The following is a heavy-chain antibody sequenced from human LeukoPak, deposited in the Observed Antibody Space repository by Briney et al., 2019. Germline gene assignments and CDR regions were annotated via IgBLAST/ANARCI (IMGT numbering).Heavy chain of an antibody. Sequence: PGRSLRLSCAASGFTFDDYAMHWVRQAPGKGLEWVSGISWNSGSIGYADSVKGRFTISRDNAKNSIYLQMNSLRAEDTAVYYCARGGWSSDYWGQGTLVTVSS. CDR3: ARGGWSSDY. CDR1: GFTFDDYA. J-gene: IGHJ4*02. CDR2: ISWNSGSI. V-gene: IGHV3-9*01. D-gene: IGHD6-19*01.